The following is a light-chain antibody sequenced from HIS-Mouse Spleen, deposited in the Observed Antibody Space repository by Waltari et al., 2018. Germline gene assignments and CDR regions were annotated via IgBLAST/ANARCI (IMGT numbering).Light chain of an antibody. CDR2: EDS. Sequence: SYELTQPPSVSVSPGQTARITCPADALPKQSDYLYQQKSGQAPVLVIYEDSKRPSGIPERFSGSSSGTMATLTISVAQVEDEADYYCYSTDSSGNHRVFGGGTKLTVL. V-gene: IGLV3-10*01. CDR3: YSTDSSGNHRV. J-gene: IGLJ2*01. CDR1: ALPKQS.